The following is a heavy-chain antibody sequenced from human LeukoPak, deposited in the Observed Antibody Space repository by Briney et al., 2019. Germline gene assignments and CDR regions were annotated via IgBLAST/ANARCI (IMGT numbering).Heavy chain of an antibody. Sequence: GGSLRLSCAAFGFTFSSYWMHWVRQAPGKGLVWVSRINSDGSSTSYADSVKGRFTISRDNAKNTLYLQMNSLRAEDTAVYYCARGEGVSSGRNDYWGQGTLVTVSS. V-gene: IGHV3-74*01. CDR1: GFTFSSYW. CDR3: ARGEGVSSGRNDY. D-gene: IGHD3-22*01. CDR2: INSDGSST. J-gene: IGHJ4*02.